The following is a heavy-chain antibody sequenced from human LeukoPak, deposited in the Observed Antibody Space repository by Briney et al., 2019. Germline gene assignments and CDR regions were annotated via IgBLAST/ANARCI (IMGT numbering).Heavy chain of an antibody. V-gene: IGHV4-4*07. CDR3: ARGRWVYDFWSGYYGNNWFDP. D-gene: IGHD3-3*01. Sequence: SETLSLTCTVSGGSISSYYWSWIRQPAGKGLEWIASIYTSGSTNYNPSLKSRLIISVDTSKNQFSLKLSSVTAADTAVYYCARGRWVYDFWSGYYGNNWFDPWGQGTLVTVSS. CDR2: IYTSGST. CDR1: GGSISSYY. J-gene: IGHJ5*02.